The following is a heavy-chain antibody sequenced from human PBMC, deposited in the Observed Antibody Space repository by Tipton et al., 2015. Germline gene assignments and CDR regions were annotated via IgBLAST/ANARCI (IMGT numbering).Heavy chain of an antibody. Sequence: SLRLSCAASGFTFNRYWMSWVRQAPGKGLEWVSAISGSGDNTYYADSVKGRFTISRDNSKNTLYLQMNSLTAEDTAIYYCAKDRYCSGGSCYQNWFDPWGQGTLVTVSS. CDR3: AKDRYCSGGSCYQNWFDP. J-gene: IGHJ5*02. CDR2: ISGSGDNT. CDR1: GFTFNRYW. V-gene: IGHV3-23*01. D-gene: IGHD2-15*01.